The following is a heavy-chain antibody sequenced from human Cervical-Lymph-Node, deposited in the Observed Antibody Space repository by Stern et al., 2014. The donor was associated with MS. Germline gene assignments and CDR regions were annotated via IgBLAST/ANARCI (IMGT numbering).Heavy chain of an antibody. D-gene: IGHD2/OR15-2a*01. CDR3: GTWAFHIGNGLDV. J-gene: IGHJ6*02. V-gene: IGHV3-30*01. CDR2: ISKDGNDE. Sequence: VQLEESGGGAVQPGSSLRLSCAASGLSFSRYAMTWVRQAPGKGLEWVAFISKDGNDERYADSVRGRFTISRDNSKNTLYLQMNNLRSDDTAVYYCGTWAFHIGNGLDVWGQGTTVVVS. CDR1: GLSFSRYA.